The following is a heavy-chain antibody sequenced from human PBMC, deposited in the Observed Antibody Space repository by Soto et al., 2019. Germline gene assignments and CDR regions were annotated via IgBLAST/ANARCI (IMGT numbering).Heavy chain of an antibody. CDR3: AQRGPAAILFPMDV. CDR1: AFTFSTYA. J-gene: IGHJ6*02. Sequence: EVQLLESGGGLVQPGGSLRLSCAASAFTFSTYAMSWVRQAPGKGLEWVSAISGSGGSTYYADSVKGRFTISRDNSRDWLYLQMNGLIAEDTAVYYCAQRGPAAILFPMDVWGQGTTVTVSS. CDR2: ISGSGGST. D-gene: IGHD2-2*01. V-gene: IGHV3-23*01.